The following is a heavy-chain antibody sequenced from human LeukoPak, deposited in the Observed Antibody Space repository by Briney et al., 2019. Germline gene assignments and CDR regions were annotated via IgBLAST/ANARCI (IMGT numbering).Heavy chain of an antibody. Sequence: SETLSRTCTVSGGSIISSYWNWIRQPPGKGLEWIGYIYSSGITNYNPSLKSRGTISIATSRNQFSLRLNSVTAADTAIYYCARRAYSDTSGYYPASGYFDLWCRGTLVTVSS. CDR1: GGSIISSY. CDR3: ARRAYSDTSGYYPASGYFDL. D-gene: IGHD3-22*01. CDR2: IYSSGIT. J-gene: IGHJ2*01. V-gene: IGHV4-59*08.